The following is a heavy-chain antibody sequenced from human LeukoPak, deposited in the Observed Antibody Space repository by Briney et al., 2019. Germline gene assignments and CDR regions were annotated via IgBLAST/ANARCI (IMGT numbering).Heavy chain of an antibody. D-gene: IGHD3-3*01. J-gene: IGHJ5*02. CDR3: ARGGVWSGYENWFDP. CDR2: IIPIFGTA. CDR1: GGTFSSYA. V-gene: IGHV1-69*05. Sequence: SVKVSCKASGGTFSSYAISWVRQAPGQGLEWMGGIIPIFGTANYAQKFQGRVTITTDESTSTAYMELSSLRSEDTAVYYCARGGVWSGYENWFDPWGQGTLVTVSA.